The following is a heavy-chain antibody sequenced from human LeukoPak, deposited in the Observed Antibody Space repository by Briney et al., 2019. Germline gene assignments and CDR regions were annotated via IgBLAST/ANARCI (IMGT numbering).Heavy chain of an antibody. D-gene: IGHD4-23*01. CDR1: GFTFSSYG. CDR3: ARDPDLMTTVAPDYLETDY. V-gene: IGHV3-33*01. J-gene: IGHJ4*02. CDR2: IWYDGSNK. Sequence: GRSLRLSCAASGFTFSSYGMHWVRQAPGKGLEWVAVIWYDGSNKYYADSVKGRFTISRDNSKNTLYLQMNSLRAEDTAVYYCARDPDLMTTVAPDYLETDYWGQGTLVTVPS.